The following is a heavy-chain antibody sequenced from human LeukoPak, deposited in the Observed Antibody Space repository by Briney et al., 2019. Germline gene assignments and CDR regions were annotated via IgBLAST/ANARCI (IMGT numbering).Heavy chain of an antibody. CDR1: GGSINSGYY. CDR3: ARSFYYDSSGYYGNLAF. CDR2: IYYSGST. D-gene: IGHD3-22*01. V-gene: IGHV4-31*03. J-gene: IGHJ4*02. Sequence: SETLSLTCTVSGGSINSGYYWSWIRQYPGKGLEWIGYIYYSGSTSPYNPSLKSRVTISVDTSKNQFSLKLSSVTAADTAVYYCARSFYYDSSGYYGNLAFWGQGILVTVSS.